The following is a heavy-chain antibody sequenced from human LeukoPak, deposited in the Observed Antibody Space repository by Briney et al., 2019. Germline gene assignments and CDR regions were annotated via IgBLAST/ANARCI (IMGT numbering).Heavy chain of an antibody. CDR2: IKQDGSDK. D-gene: IGHD3-10*01. CDR1: GFTFSTYW. J-gene: IGHJ4*02. CDR3: ASGYYGSGSYL. V-gene: IGHV3-7*03. Sequence: GGSLRLSCAASGFTFSTYWMSWVRQAPGKGLEWVANIKQDGSDKYYVDSVKGRFTISRDNAKNSLYLQMNSLRAEDTAVYYCASGYYGSGSYLWGQGTLVTVSS.